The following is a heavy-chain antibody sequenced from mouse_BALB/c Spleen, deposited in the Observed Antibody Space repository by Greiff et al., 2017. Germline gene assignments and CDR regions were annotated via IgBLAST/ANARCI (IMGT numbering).Heavy chain of an antibody. Sequence: QVQLKQSGPGLVQPSQSLSITCTVSGFSLTSYGVHWVRQSPGKGLEWLGVICSGGSTDYNAAFISRLSISTDNSKTQVFFKMNSLHADDTAIYYCARNPRIGYYGSSRYWYFDVWGAGTTVTVSA. CDR1: GFSLTSYG. CDR3: ARNPRIGYYGSSRYWYFDV. D-gene: IGHD1-1*01. V-gene: IGHV2-4-1*01. CDR2: ICSGGST. J-gene: IGHJ1*01.